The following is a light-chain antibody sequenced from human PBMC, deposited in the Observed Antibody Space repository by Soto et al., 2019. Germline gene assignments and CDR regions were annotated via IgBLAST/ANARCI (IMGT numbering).Light chain of an antibody. CDR2: AAS. J-gene: IGKJ3*01. V-gene: IGKV1-27*01. CDR3: QKYTRAPFT. CDR1: QGIDTY. Sequence: DIQMTQSPSSLSASVGDRVTITCRASQGIDTYLAWYQQKPGQVPKLLIYAASTLQSGVPSRFSGSGSGTDFTLTISSLQPEHVATYFCQKYTRAPFTFGPGTKVHIK.